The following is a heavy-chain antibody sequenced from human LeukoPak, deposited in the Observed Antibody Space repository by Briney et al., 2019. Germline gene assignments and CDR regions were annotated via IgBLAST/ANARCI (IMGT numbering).Heavy chain of an antibody. CDR2: INPGGGNT. CDR3: ASLRRGYSSLDY. D-gene: IGHD3-22*01. Sequence: ASVKVSRKASGQRFTSYYFHWVRQAPGQGLEGMGMINPGGGNTRSAQNFQGRVTLTRDMSTSTVYMEVNSVGSEDTAIYYCASLRRGYSSLDYWGQGTLVTVSS. V-gene: IGHV1-46*01. CDR1: GQRFTSYY. J-gene: IGHJ4*02.